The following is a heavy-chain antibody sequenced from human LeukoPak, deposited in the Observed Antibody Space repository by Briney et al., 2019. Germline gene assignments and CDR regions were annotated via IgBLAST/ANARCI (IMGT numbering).Heavy chain of an antibody. Sequence: ASVKVSCKASGYTFTSYSVTWVRQAPDQRLEWVGWISTYNGNTNYVQNLQGRVTMITDAFTNTAYMELRDLRSDDTAVYYCARSSGIMRPTTPDYWGQGTLVAVSS. V-gene: IGHV1-18*01. CDR2: ISTYNGNT. J-gene: IGHJ4*02. CDR3: ARSSGIMRPTTPDY. CDR1: GYTFTSYS. D-gene: IGHD6-19*01.